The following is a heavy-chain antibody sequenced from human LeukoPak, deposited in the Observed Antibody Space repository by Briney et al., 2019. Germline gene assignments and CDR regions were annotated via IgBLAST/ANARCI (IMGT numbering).Heavy chain of an antibody. D-gene: IGHD2-2*01. CDR2: IYHSGST. J-gene: IGHJ5*02. CDR1: GYSLSSGYY. Sequence: PSETLSLTCTVSGYSLSSGYYWGWIRQPPGKGLEWIGSIYHSGSTYYNPSLKGRSTISLDTSKNQFSLKLSSVTATDTAVYYSVVVVPAAIGSWFDPWGQGTLVTVSS. CDR3: VVVVPAAIGSWFDP. V-gene: IGHV4-38-2*02.